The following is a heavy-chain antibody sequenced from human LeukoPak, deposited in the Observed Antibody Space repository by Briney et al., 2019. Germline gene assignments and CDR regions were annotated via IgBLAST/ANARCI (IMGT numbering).Heavy chain of an antibody. CDR3: AKDPYRVIVATGNYLDP. CDR1: GFTFSSYA. J-gene: IGHJ5*02. CDR2: ISGSGGST. V-gene: IGHV3-23*01. Sequence: GGSLRLSCAASGFTFSSYAMSWVRQAPGKGLEWVSAISGSGGSTYYADSVKGRFTISRDNSKNTLYLQMNSLRAEDTAVYYCAKDPYRVIVATGNYLDPWGQGTLVTASS. D-gene: IGHD3-22*01.